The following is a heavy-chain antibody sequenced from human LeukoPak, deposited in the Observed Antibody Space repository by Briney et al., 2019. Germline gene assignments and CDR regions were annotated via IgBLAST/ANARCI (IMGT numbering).Heavy chain of an antibody. CDR2: INHSGST. V-gene: IGHV4-34*01. Sequence: PSETLSLTCAVYGGSFSGYYWSWIRQPPGKGLEWIGEINHSGSTNYNPSLKSRVTISVDTSKNQFSLKLSSVTAADTAVYYCASPGGYSGYDYKDAFDIWGQGTMVTVSS. CDR3: ASPGGYSGYDYKDAFDI. J-gene: IGHJ3*02. D-gene: IGHD5-12*01. CDR1: GGSFSGYY.